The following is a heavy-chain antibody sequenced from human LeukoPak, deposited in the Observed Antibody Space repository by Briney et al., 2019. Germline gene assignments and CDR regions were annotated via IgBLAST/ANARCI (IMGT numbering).Heavy chain of an antibody. CDR3: ARVGDMVRGVIITDAFDI. Sequence: ASVRVSCKASGYTFTSYGISWVRQAPGQGLEWVGWISAYNGNTNYAQKLQGRVTMTTDTSTSTAYMELRSLRPDDTAVYYCARVGDMVRGVIITDAFDIWGQGTMVTVSS. J-gene: IGHJ3*02. V-gene: IGHV1-18*01. CDR1: GYTFTSYG. CDR2: ISAYNGNT. D-gene: IGHD3-10*01.